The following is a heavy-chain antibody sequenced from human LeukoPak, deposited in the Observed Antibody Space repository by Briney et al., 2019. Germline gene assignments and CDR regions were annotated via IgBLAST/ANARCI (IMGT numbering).Heavy chain of an antibody. CDR3: ARDRTLGGIAAAGVYFDY. D-gene: IGHD6-13*01. CDR2: INPNSGGT. J-gene: IGHJ4*02. V-gene: IGHV1-2*02. CDR1: GYTFTGYY. Sequence: ASVKVSCKASGYTFTGYYMHWVRQAPGQGLEWMGWINPNSGGTNYAQKLQGRVTMTTDTSTSTAYMELRSLRSDDTAVYYCARDRTLGGIAAAGVYFDYWGQGTLVTVSS.